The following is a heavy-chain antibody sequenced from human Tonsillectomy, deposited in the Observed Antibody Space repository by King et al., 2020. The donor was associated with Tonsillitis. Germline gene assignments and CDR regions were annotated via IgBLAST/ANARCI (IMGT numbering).Heavy chain of an antibody. CDR1: GYTFTGHY. Sequence: LQLVQSGAEVKKPGASVKVSCKASGYTFTGHYMHWVRQAPGQGLEWMGWTHPNGGGTKYAQKFQGRVTMTRDTSISTAHMELSRLRSDDTAVYYCARGDRYSGYDSLDYWGQGTLVTVSS. V-gene: IGHV1-2*02. D-gene: IGHD5-12*01. CDR2: THPNGGGT. J-gene: IGHJ4*02. CDR3: ARGDRYSGYDSLDY.